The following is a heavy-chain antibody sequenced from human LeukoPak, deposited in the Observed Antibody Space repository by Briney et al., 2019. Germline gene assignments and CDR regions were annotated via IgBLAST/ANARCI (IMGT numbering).Heavy chain of an antibody. V-gene: IGHV4-39*07. CDR2: IYYSGST. Sequence: SETLSLTCTVSGGSISSSSYYWGWIRQPPGKGLEWIGSIYYSGSTYYNPSLKSRVTISVDTSKNQFSLKLSSVTAADTAVYYCASHSSSWPYYYYGMDVWGQGTTVTVSS. CDR3: ASHSSSWPYYYYGMDV. CDR1: GGSISSSSYY. J-gene: IGHJ6*02. D-gene: IGHD6-13*01.